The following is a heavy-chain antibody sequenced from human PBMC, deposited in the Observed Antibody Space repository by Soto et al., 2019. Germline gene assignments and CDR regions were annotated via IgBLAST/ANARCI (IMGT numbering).Heavy chain of an antibody. J-gene: IGHJ5*02. CDR1: GDSYSISTYS. Sequence: SETLSLTCNMSGDSYSISTYSWSWIRQPPGKALQWIGFIYQSGVTSYNPSLKSRVTISVDTSRNQFSLKLSSVTAADTAVYFCAREGGEYYDSSGYWHHWFDPWGQGTL. V-gene: IGHV4-30-2*05. CDR2: IYQSGVT. CDR3: AREGGEYYDSSGYWHHWFDP. D-gene: IGHD3-22*01.